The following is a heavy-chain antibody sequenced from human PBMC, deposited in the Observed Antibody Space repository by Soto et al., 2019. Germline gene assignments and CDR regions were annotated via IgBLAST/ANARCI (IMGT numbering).Heavy chain of an antibody. Sequence: SETLSLTCSVSGYSATSSDYYWAWIRQPPGKGLEWIGSMFYSGLTYYNPSLKSRVTLSVDTSKNQFSVRLNSVTAADTAVYYCAPLSVSLSGPYGIHVWGQGTTVTVSS. J-gene: IGHJ6*02. CDR2: MFYSGLT. CDR3: APLSVSLSGPYGIHV. V-gene: IGHV4-39*01. D-gene: IGHD2-15*01. CDR1: GYSATSSDYY.